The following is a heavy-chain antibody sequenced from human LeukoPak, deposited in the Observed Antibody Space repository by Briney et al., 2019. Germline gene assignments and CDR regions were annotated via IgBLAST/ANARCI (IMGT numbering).Heavy chain of an antibody. CDR3: ARVSRGYYYYYMDV. J-gene: IGHJ6*03. V-gene: IGHV4-34*01. D-gene: IGHD2-2*01. CDR1: GGSFSGYY. CDR2: INHSGST. Sequence: SETLSLTCAVYGGSFSGYYWSWIRQPPGKGLEWIGEINHSGSTNYNPSLKSRVTISVDTSKNQFSLKLSSVAAADTAVYYCARVSRGYYYYYMDVWGKGTTVTVSS.